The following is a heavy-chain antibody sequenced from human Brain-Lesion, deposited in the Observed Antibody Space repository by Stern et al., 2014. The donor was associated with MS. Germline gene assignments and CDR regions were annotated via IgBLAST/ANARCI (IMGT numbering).Heavy chain of an antibody. CDR3: ATYYYDSTGYNDF. J-gene: IGHJ4*02. CDR2: INPKSGGT. CDR1: GYTFTGYY. Sequence: QVQLQQSGAEVKKPGASVKVSCKASGYTFTGYYMHWVRQAPGQGLEWMGWINPKSGGTNYAQKFQDWVTMTRDTSINTAYMELSRLRSDDTAVYYCATYYYDSTGYNDFWGQGTLVTVSS. D-gene: IGHD3-22*01. V-gene: IGHV1-2*04.